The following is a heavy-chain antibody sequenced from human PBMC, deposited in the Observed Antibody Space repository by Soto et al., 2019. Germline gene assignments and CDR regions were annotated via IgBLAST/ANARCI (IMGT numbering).Heavy chain of an antibody. D-gene: IGHD5-12*01. Sequence: EVQLVESGGGLVQPGGSLRLSCAASGFTVSNNYMTWVRQAPGKGLEWVSVIYRGGSTYYADSERGRFTISRDNSKNTLYLQMSSLRAEDTAVYYCARARFGGLAAIFADCWGQGTLVTVSS. CDR1: GFTVSNNY. J-gene: IGHJ4*02. CDR2: IYRGGST. CDR3: ARARFGGLAAIFADC. V-gene: IGHV3-66*01.